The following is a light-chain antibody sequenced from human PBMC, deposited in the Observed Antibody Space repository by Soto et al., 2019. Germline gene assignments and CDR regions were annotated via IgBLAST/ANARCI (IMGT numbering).Light chain of an antibody. CDR3: TSYTSTSTRVL. Sequence: SALTQPASVSGSPGQSITISCTGTSSDVGGSVYVSWYQQHPGKAPKVMIYDVSYRPSGASNRFSGSKSGNTASLTISGLQAEDEADYYCTSYTSTSTRVLFGGGTKLTVL. J-gene: IGLJ2*01. CDR2: DVS. V-gene: IGLV2-14*01. CDR1: SSDVGGSVY.